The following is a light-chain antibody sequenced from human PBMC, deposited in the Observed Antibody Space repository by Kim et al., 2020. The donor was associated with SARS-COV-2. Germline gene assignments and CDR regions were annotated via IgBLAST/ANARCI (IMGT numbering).Light chain of an antibody. V-gene: IGKV4-1*01. Sequence: TATLNCKSSQTVLYNANNKNYLAWYQQKPGQAPKLLIYWASIRESGVSDRFSGSGSETDFTLTIRSLQAEDVAVYYCQQYYSTPPSFGQGTKLEI. CDR1: QTVLYNANNKNY. CDR2: WAS. CDR3: QQYYSTPPS. J-gene: IGKJ2*03.